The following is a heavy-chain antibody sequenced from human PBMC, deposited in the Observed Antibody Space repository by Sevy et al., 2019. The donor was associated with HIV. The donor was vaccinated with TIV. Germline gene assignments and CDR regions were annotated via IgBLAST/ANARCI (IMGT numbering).Heavy chain of an antibody. CDR3: AKTTYYYGSGSYLPFDY. V-gene: IGHV3-33*06. Sequence: GGSLRLSCAASGFTFSNYGMHWVRQAPGKGLEWVAVIWYDGRNKYYADSVKGRFTIFRDNSKNTLYLQMNSLRAEDTAVYYCAKTTYYYGSGSYLPFDYWGQGTLVTVSS. J-gene: IGHJ4*02. CDR1: GFTFSNYG. CDR2: IWYDGRNK. D-gene: IGHD3-10*01.